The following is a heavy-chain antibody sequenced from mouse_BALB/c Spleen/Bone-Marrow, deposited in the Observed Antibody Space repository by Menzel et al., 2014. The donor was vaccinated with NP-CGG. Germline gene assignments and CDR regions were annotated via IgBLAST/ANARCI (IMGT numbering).Heavy chain of an antibody. V-gene: IGHV2-2*02. Sequence: QVQLQQSGPGLVKPSQSLSIPCTVSGFSLTSYGVHWVRQSRCQGPEWLRLIWTFSSTDYNAAFISRLSISKDNSKSQVSFKMNSQQANDTAIYDCARRKSGKGDFDYWGQGTTLTGSS. CDR2: IWTFSST. CDR1: GFSLTSYG. J-gene: IGHJ2*01. D-gene: IGHD1-3*01. CDR3: ARRKSGKGDFDY.